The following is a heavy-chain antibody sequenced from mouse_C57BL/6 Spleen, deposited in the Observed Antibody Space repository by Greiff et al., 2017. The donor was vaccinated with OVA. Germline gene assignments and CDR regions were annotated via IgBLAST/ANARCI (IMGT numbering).Heavy chain of an antibody. D-gene: IGHD2-3*01. CDR1: GYAFSSYW. J-gene: IGHJ2*01. CDR2: IYPGDGDT. V-gene: IGHV1-80*01. CDR3: ARFYDGYYYFDY. Sequence: QVQLQQSGAELVKPGASVKISCKASGYAFSSYWMIWVKQRPGKGLEWIGQIYPGDGDTNYNGKFKGKATLTADKSSSTAYMQLSSLTSEDSAVYFCARFYDGYYYFDYWGQGTTLTVSS.